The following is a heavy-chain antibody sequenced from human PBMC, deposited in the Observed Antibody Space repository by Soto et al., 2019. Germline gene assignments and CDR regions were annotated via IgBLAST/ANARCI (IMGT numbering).Heavy chain of an antibody. CDR3: TTDIRWELPPSDH. CDR1: GFTFSNAW. J-gene: IGHJ4*02. CDR2: IKTRADGGTA. D-gene: IGHD1-26*01. Sequence: EVQLVESGGGLVKPGESLTLSCAASGFTFSNAWMSWVRQAPGKGLEWVGRIKTRADGGTADYAAPVQVRFTISRDDLTTTLYLHMNSLKTEDTAVYYCTTDIRWELPPSDHWGQGTLVTVSS. V-gene: IGHV3-15*01.